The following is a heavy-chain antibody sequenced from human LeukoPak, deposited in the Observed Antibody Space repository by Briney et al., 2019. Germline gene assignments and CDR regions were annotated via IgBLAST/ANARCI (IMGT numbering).Heavy chain of an antibody. CDR1: VLTFNTYS. CDR3: LRGDRRDY. J-gene: IGHJ4*02. CDR2: IDSSGGYM. Sequence: GGSLRLACEASVLTFNTYSMDWARQAPEKGLEWVSCIDSSGGYMFYADSVKDRFIISRDNAKDSLYLQMNSLRVEDTAVYYCLRGDRRDYWGQGTLVTVSS. V-gene: IGHV3-21*06.